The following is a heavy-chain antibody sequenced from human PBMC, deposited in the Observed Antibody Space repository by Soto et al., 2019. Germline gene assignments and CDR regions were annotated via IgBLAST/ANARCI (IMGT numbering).Heavy chain of an antibody. CDR3: ARPDEGGYSSNHHYYYALHV. J-gene: IGHJ6*02. Sequence: QVQLVQSGAEVKKPGSSVKVSCKASGGTFRSYSISWVRQAPGQGLEWMGGIIPIFDITNYAQKFQGRVTITADESTSTDYMELSSLGSDDTAVYYCARPDEGGYSSNHHYYYALHVWGQGTTVTV. CDR2: IIPIFDIT. V-gene: IGHV1-69*01. CDR1: GGTFRSYS. D-gene: IGHD3-22*01.